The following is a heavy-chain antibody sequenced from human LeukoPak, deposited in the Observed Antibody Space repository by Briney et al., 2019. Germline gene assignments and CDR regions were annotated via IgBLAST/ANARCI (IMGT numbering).Heavy chain of an antibody. Sequence: SETLSLTCTVSGGSISSYYWSWIRQPPGKGLEWIGYIYYSGSTNYNPSLKIRVTISVDTSKNQFSLKLSSVTAADTAVYYCARGPTVTTLDYWGQGTLVTVSS. CDR2: IYYSGST. J-gene: IGHJ4*02. CDR1: GGSISSYY. D-gene: IGHD4-17*01. V-gene: IGHV4-59*01. CDR3: ARGPTVTTLDY.